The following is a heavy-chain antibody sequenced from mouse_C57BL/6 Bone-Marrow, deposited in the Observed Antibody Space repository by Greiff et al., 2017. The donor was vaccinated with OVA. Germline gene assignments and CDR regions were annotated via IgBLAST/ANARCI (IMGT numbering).Heavy chain of an antibody. Sequence: EVKLMESGEGLVKPGGSLKLSCAASGFTFSSYAMSWVRQTPEKRLEWVAYISSGGDYIYYADTVKGRFTISRDNARNTLYLQMSSLKSEDTAMYYCTRDKDGYYFNYAMDYWGQGTSVTVSS. CDR1: GFTFSSYA. J-gene: IGHJ4*01. CDR2: ISSGGDYI. D-gene: IGHD2-3*01. CDR3: TRDKDGYYFNYAMDY. V-gene: IGHV5-9-1*02.